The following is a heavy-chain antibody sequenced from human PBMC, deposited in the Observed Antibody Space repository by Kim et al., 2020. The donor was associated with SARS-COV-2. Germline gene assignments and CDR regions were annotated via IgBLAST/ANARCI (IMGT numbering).Heavy chain of an antibody. V-gene: IGHV3-21*01. CDR2: ISSSSSYI. Sequence: GGSLRLSCTASGFTFSIYSMNWVRQAPGKGLEWVSSISSSSSYIKYADSVKGRFTISRDNAKNSLYLQMNSLGAEDTAVFYCARGDYCPRGVCQSYGMDVWGQGTTVTVSS. J-gene: IGHJ6*02. D-gene: IGHD2-8*02. CDR1: GFTFSIYS. CDR3: ARGDYCPRGVCQSYGMDV.